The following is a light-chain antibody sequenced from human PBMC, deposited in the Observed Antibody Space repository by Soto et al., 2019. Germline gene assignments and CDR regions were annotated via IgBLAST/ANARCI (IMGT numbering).Light chain of an antibody. J-gene: IGKJ4*01. V-gene: IGKV3D-7*01. CDR1: QSVSSSY. Sequence: EIVLTQSPGTLSLSPGERATLSCRASQSVSSSYLAWYQQKPGQAPGLLICGASTRATGIPARFSGSGSGTDFALTISSLQPEDFAVYYCQQDYKFLTFGGGTKVDIK. CDR3: QQDYKFLT. CDR2: GAS.